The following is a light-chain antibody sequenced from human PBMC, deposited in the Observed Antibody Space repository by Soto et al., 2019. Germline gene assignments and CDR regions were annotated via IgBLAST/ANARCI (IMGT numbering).Light chain of an antibody. J-gene: IGLJ2*01. CDR3: TSFAGMNNFVV. CDR2: DVI. Sequence: QSALTQPPSASGSPGQSVTISCTGTSSDVGGYNYVSWYQQHPGKAPKLMIYDVIKRPSGVPDRFSGSKSGNTASLTVSGLQAEDEADDYCTSFAGMNNFVVFGGGTKLTVL. CDR1: SSDVGGYNY. V-gene: IGLV2-8*01.